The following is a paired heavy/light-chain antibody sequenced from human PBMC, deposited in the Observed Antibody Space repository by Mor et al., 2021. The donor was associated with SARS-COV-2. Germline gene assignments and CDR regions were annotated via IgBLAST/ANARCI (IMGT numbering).Heavy chain of an antibody. CDR3: AKGRIPVAVGQDFDF. Sequence: EVQLLQSGGDMVQPGGSLRLSCAASGFIFRDYAMTWVRQAPGKGLEWVSTISNSGGTTYYADSVKGRFIISRDSPRDNSKNTLFLLMNNVRVDDTAVYYCAKGRIPVAVGQDFDFWGQGTLVIVSS. J-gene: IGHJ4*02. D-gene: IGHD6-19*01. V-gene: IGHV3-23*01. CDR2: ISNSGGTT. CDR1: GFIFRDYA.
Light chain of an antibody. CDR1: NIGTKS. CDR3: QVTDRTTDLYWF. V-gene: IGLV3-21*02. Sequence: YVLTQPPSVSVAPGQTASIPCGGNNIGTKSVHWYQQRPGQAPVLVVYDDRDRPSGIPDRFSGTNSENTATLTISRVEAGDEADYYCQVTDRTTDLYWFFGGGTRLTVL. J-gene: IGLJ3*02. CDR2: DDR.